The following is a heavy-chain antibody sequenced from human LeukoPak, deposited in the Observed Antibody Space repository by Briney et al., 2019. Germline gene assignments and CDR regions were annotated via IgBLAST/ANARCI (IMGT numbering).Heavy chain of an antibody. CDR1: GFTFSSYA. Sequence: SGGSLRLSCAASGFTFSSYAMSWVRQAPGKGLEWVSAISGSGGSTYYADSVKGRFTISRDNSKNTLYLQMNSLRAEDTAVYYCAKVMGIQLWLQDFDYWGQGTLVTVSS. J-gene: IGHJ4*02. D-gene: IGHD5-18*01. CDR2: ISGSGGST. V-gene: IGHV3-23*01. CDR3: AKVMGIQLWLQDFDY.